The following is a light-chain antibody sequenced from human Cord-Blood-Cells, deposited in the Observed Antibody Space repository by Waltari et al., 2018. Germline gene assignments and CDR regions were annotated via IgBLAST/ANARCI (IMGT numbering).Light chain of an antibody. CDR2: EVS. Sequence: QSALTQPASVSGSPGQSITISCTGTSSDVGGYKYVSWYQQHPGNAPKLMIYEVSNRPSGVSKRFSGSKSGNTASLTISGLQAEDEADYYCSSYTSSSTYVFGTGTKVTVL. V-gene: IGLV2-14*01. J-gene: IGLJ1*01. CDR3: SSYTSSSTYV. CDR1: SSDVGGYKY.